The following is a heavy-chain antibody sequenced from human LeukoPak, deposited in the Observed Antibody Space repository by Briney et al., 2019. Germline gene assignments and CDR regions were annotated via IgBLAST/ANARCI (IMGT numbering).Heavy chain of an antibody. J-gene: IGHJ4*02. Sequence: SETLSLTCAVYGGSFSGYYWSWIRQPPGKGLEWIGEINHSGSTNYNPSLKSRVTISVDTSKNQFSLKLSSVTAADTAVYYCARAGLYDSLDYWGQGTLVTVSS. CDR1: GGSFSGYY. V-gene: IGHV4-34*01. CDR3: ARAGLYDSLDY. D-gene: IGHD3-22*01. CDR2: INHSGST.